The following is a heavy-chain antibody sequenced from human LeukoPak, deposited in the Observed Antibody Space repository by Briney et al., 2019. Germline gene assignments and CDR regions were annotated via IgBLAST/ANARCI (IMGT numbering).Heavy chain of an antibody. Sequence: GGSLRLSCAASGFTFSSCGMSWVRQAPGKGLEWVSAISGSGGSTYYADSVKGRFTISRDNSKNTLYLQMNSLRAEDTAVYYCAKEATLKQQLVPASGDYWGQGTLVTVSS. V-gene: IGHV3-23*01. CDR2: ISGSGGST. CDR1: GFTFSSCG. J-gene: IGHJ4*02. CDR3: AKEATLKQQLVPASGDY. D-gene: IGHD6-13*01.